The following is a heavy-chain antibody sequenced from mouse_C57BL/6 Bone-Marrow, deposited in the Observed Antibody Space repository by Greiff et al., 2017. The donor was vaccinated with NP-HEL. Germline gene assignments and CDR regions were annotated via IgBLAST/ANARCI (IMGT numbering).Heavy chain of an antibody. CDR1: GFTFSNYW. Sequence: EVQLLESGGGLVQPGGSMKLSCVASGFTFSNYWMNWVRQSPEKGLEWVAQIRLKSDNYATHYAESVKGRFTISRDDSKSSVYLQMNNLRAEDTGIYYCTNYDGYFYWYFDVWGTGTTVTVSS. CDR3: TNYDGYFYWYFDV. D-gene: IGHD2-3*01. CDR2: IRLKSDNYAT. V-gene: IGHV6-3*01. J-gene: IGHJ1*03.